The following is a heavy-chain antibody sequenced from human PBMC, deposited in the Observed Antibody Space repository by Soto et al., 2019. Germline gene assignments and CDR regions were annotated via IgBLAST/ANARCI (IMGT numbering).Heavy chain of an antibody. V-gene: IGHV4-31*03. CDR2: IYYSGST. D-gene: IGHD6-13*01. CDR1: GGSISSGGYY. CDR3: ARERIAAAAGMGETYYFDY. J-gene: IGHJ4*02. Sequence: SETLSLTCTVSGGSISSGGYYWSWIRQHPGKGLEWIGYIYYSGSTYYNPSLKSRVTISVDTSKNQFSLKLSSVTAADTAVYYCARERIAAAAGMGETYYFDYWGKGTLVTV.